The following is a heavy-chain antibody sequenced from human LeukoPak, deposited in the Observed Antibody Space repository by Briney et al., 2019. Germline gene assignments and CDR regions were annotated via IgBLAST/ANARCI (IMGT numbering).Heavy chain of an antibody. V-gene: IGHV1-69*05. D-gene: IGHD2-2*02. CDR3: AREDIVVVQAGIRSSYFDY. CDR1: GGTFSSYA. CDR2: IILIFVTE. J-gene: IGHJ4*02. Sequence: SSVKVPCKASGGTFSSYAISWVRQAPGQGLEWMGGIILIFVTENYAQKFQGRVTSTTDESMGTAYMELSSMRSEVTAVYYCAREDIVVVQAGIRSSYFDYWCQGALVTVSS.